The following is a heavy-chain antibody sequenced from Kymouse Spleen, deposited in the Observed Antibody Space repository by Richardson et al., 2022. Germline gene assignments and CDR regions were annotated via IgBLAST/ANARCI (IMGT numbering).Heavy chain of an antibody. CDR2: ISWNSGSI. CDR3: AKAPRELHFDY. D-gene: IGHD1-26*01. J-gene: IGHJ4*02. CDR1: GFTFDDYA. Sequence: EVQLVESGGGLVQPGRSLRLSCAASGFTFDDYAMHWVRQAPGKGLEWVSGISWNSGSIGYADSVKGRFTISRDNAKNSLYLQMNSLRAEDTALYYCAKAPRELHFDYWGQGTLVTVSS. V-gene: IGHV3-9*01.